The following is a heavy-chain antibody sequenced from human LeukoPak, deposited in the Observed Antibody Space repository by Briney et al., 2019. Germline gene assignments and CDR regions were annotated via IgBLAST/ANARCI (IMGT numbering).Heavy chain of an antibody. Sequence: GGSLRLSCAAYGFTFSSYWMHWVRQAPGKGLVWVSRINSDGSSTSYADSVKGRFTISRDNAKNTLYLQMSSLRAEDTAVYYCAREVKYYDFWSGYYYYYMDVWGKGTTVTVSS. J-gene: IGHJ6*03. CDR3: AREVKYYDFWSGYYYYYMDV. CDR1: GFTFSSYW. D-gene: IGHD3-3*01. V-gene: IGHV3-74*01. CDR2: INSDGSST.